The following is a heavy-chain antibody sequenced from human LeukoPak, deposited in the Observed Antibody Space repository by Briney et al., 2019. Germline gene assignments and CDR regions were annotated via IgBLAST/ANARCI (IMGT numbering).Heavy chain of an antibody. V-gene: IGHV4-34*01. CDR2: INHSGRT. D-gene: IGHD6-13*01. J-gene: IGHJ4*02. CDR1: GGSFSGYY. CDR3: ASSGSSSWYDY. Sequence: TCXGYGGSFSGYYWSWIRQPPGKGLEWIGEINHSGRTNYNPSLTSRVTISVDTSKNQFSLKLSSVTAADTAVYYCASSGSSSWYDYWGQGTLVTVSS.